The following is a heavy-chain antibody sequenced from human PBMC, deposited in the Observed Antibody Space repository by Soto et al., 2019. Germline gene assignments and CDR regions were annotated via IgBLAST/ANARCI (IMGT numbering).Heavy chain of an antibody. J-gene: IGHJ4*02. Sequence: GGSLRLSCAGSGFTFNNAWMSWVRQAPGKGLEWVGRIKKETDGGTTDYAASVKGRFSIPRDDSKNTVFLQMNSLRTEDTAVYYCTTVFLWSYYFDNWGPGTLVTVSS. CDR3: TTVFLWSYYFDN. D-gene: IGHD2-21*01. V-gene: IGHV3-15*01. CDR2: IKKETDGGTT. CDR1: GFTFNNAW.